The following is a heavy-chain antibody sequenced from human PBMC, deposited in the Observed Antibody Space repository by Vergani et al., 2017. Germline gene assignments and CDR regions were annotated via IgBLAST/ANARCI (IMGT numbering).Heavy chain of an antibody. CDR1: GGSISSGDHC. Sequence: QVQLQESGPGVVKPSQTLSLPCAVSGGSISSGDHCWTWIRQRPGKGLEWIGYIFYSGTTYDTPSLRSRLTISVDTSQNQFSLKLRSVTAADTAVYYCGGVGTQVPATSHFCYMDVWGKGTTVVVSS. V-gene: IGHV4-31*11. J-gene: IGHJ6*03. CDR2: IFYSGTT. CDR3: GGVGTQVPATSHFCYMDV. D-gene: IGHD6-25*01.